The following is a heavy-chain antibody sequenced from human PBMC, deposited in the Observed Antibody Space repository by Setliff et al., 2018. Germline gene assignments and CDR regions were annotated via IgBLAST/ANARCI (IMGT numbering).Heavy chain of an antibody. V-gene: IGHV3-23*01. J-gene: IGHJ4*02. CDR2: ISGSGGST. CDR3: VRDLHWGFDY. D-gene: IGHD7-27*01. Sequence: GSLRLSCAASGFTFSSYAMSWVRQAPGKGLEWVSAISGSGGSTYYADSVKGRFTISRDNAKNSLYLQMNSLRVEDTALYYCVRDLHWGFDYWGLGTLVTVSS. CDR1: GFTFSSYA.